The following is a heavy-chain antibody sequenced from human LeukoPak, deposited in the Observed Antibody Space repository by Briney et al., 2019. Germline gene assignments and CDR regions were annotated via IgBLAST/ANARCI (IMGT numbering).Heavy chain of an antibody. CDR3: AKDHRSRAAAGFGY. V-gene: IGHV3-30*18. Sequence: PGGSLRLSCAASGFTFSSYGMHWVRQAPGKGLEWVAVISYDGSNKYYADSVKGRFTISRDNSKNTLYLQMNSLRAEDTAVYYCAKDHRSRAAAGFGYWSQGTLVTVSS. CDR2: ISYDGSNK. J-gene: IGHJ4*02. CDR1: GFTFSSYG. D-gene: IGHD6-13*01.